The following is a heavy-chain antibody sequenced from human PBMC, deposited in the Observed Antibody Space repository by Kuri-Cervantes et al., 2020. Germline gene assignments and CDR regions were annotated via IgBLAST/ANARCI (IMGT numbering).Heavy chain of an antibody. D-gene: IGHD3-3*01. CDR2: MNPNSGNT. CDR3: AAGFWSGYSYYYYYMDV. V-gene: IGHV1-8*01. CDR1: GYTFTSYD. Sequence: ASVKVSCKASGYTFTSYDINWVRQATGQGLEWMGWMNPNSGNTGYAQKFQGRVTMTRNTSISTAYMELSSLRSEDTAVYYCAAGFWSGYSYYYYYMDVWGKGTTVTVSS. J-gene: IGHJ6*03.